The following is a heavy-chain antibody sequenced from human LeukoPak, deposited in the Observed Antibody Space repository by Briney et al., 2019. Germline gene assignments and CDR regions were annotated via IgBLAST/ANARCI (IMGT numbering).Heavy chain of an antibody. CDR3: ARDRRGYGSFDS. J-gene: IGHJ4*02. V-gene: IGHV4-59*11. CDR1: DGSISSHY. CDR2: IYDSGST. Sequence: SETLSLTCTVPDGSISSHYWNWIRQPPGKGLEWIGFIYDSGSTNYNPSLYSRLTISVDTSKNQFSLKLTSVTAADTAVYYCARDRRGYGSFDSWGQGTLVTVSS. D-gene: IGHD5-18*01.